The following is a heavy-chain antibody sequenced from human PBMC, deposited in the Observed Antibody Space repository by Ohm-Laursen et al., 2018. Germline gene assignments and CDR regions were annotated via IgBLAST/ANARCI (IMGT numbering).Heavy chain of an antibody. D-gene: IGHD3-22*01. CDR3: ATFYNHAGSGCGRPCDH. Sequence: SLRLSCAASGFTFSSCAMSWVRQAPGKGLEWVSAISGSGGSTYYADSVKGRFTISRDNSKNSLYLQMNTLRVDDTAVYYCATFYNHAGSGCGRPCDHWGQGTLVTVSA. CDR1: GFTFSSCA. CDR2: ISGSGGST. J-gene: IGHJ4*02. V-gene: IGHV3-23*01.